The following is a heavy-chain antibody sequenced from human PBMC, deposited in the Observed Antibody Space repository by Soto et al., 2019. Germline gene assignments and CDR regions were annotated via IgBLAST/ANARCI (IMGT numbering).Heavy chain of an antibody. J-gene: IGHJ3*02. D-gene: IGHD6-19*01. V-gene: IGHV4-59*08. Sequence: QVQLQESGPGLVKPSETLSLTCTVSGGSISSYYWSWIRQPPGEGLEWIGYIYYSGNTNYNPSLNVRVTKAEDTSKNQFSLKRRFVAAADTAVYYCARRKAVAGGDAFDIWGKGTMVTVSS. CDR2: IYYSGNT. CDR3: ARRKAVAGGDAFDI. CDR1: GGSISSYY.